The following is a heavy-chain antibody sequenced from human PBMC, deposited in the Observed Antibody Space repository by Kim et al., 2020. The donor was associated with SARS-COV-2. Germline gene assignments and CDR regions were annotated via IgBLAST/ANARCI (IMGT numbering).Heavy chain of an antibody. D-gene: IGHD6-13*01. Sequence: AQKFQGRVTMTRDTSTSTVYMELSSLRSEDTAVYYCARVPYSSSWYPFDYWGQGTLVTVSS. CDR3: ARVPYSSSWYPFDY. V-gene: IGHV1-46*01. J-gene: IGHJ4*02.